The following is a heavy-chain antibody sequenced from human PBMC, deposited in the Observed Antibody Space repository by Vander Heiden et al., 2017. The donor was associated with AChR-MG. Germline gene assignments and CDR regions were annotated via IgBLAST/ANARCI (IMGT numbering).Heavy chain of an antibody. Sequence: EVQLVEPGGGRVKTGGSLRRSCAACGFTFSYYIMNWVGQAPGKGLEWVSSISSSSSYIYYADSVKGRFTISRDSAKNSLSLQMNSLRAEDTAVYYCARDPGAFDIWGQGTMVTVSS. CDR1: GFTFSYYI. J-gene: IGHJ3*02. CDR3: ARDPGAFDI. CDR2: ISSSSSYI. V-gene: IGHV3-21*01.